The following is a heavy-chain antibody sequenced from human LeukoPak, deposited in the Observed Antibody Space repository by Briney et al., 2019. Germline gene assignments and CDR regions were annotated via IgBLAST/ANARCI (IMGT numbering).Heavy chain of an antibody. J-gene: IGHJ5*02. V-gene: IGHV3-23*01. CDR2: ISASGGST. CDR3: AKNRDSSGP. D-gene: IGHD6-19*01. Sequence: GGSLRLSCTASGFTFRSYGMSWVRQAPGKGLEWLSAISASGGSTNYADSVKGRFTISRDNSKNTLYLQMKSLRADDTALYYCAKNRDSSGPWGQGTLVTVSS. CDR1: GFTFRSYG.